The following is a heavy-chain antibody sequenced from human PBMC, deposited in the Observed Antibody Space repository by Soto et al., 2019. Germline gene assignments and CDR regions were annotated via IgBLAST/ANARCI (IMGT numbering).Heavy chain of an antibody. J-gene: IGHJ5*02. CDR3: ARDTWARRTYYYDTSDTS. V-gene: IGHV3-30-3*01. Sequence: GGSLRLSSAGSGFSFRSYAFHWVRQAPGKGLEWVAVISDYGTKKYYADYVKGRFIISRHNYKDTLYLEMNSLRIEDTAVYYCARDTWARRTYYYDTSDTSWGQGTLVTVSS. CDR2: ISDYGTKK. D-gene: IGHD3-22*01. CDR1: GFSFRSYA.